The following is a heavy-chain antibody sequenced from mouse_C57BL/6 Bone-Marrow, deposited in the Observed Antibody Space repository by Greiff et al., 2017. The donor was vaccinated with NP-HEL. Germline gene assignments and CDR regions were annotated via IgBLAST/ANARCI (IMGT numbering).Heavy chain of an antibody. CDR1: GFTFSSYA. V-gene: IGHV5-4*01. CDR3: ARDGSSYEWYFDV. J-gene: IGHJ1*03. D-gene: IGHD1-1*01. CDR2: ISDGGSYT. Sequence: EVKLVESGGGLVKPGGSLKLSCAASGFTFSSYAMSWVRQTPEKRLEWVATISDGGSYTYYPDNVKGRFTISRDNAKNNLYLQMSHLKSEDTAMYYCARDGSSYEWYFDVWGTGTTVTVSS.